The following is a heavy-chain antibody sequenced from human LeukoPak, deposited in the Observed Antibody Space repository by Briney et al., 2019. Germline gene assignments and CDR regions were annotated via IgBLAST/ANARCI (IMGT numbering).Heavy chain of an antibody. J-gene: IGHJ3*02. V-gene: IGHV5-51*01. D-gene: IGHD4-23*01. Sequence: HGESLKISCKGSGYSFTSYWIGWVRQMPGKGLEWMGIIYPGDSDTRYSPSFQGQVTISADKSISTAYLQWSSLKASDTAMYYCARPGYGGNGRDAFDIWGQGTMVTVSS. CDR1: GYSFTSYW. CDR2: IYPGDSDT. CDR3: ARPGYGGNGRDAFDI.